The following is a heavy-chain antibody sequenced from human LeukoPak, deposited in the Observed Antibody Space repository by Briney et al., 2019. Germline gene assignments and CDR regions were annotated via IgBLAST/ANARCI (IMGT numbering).Heavy chain of an antibody. J-gene: IGHJ4*02. CDR3: ATGYCSSTSCYTDY. Sequence: ASVKVCCKASGYTFTGYYMHWVRQAPGQGLEWMGWINPNSGGTNYAQKFQGRVTMTRDTSISTAYMELSRLRSDDTAVYYCATGYCSSTSCYTDYWGQGTLVTVSS. CDR1: GYTFTGYY. CDR2: INPNSGGT. V-gene: IGHV1-2*02. D-gene: IGHD2-2*02.